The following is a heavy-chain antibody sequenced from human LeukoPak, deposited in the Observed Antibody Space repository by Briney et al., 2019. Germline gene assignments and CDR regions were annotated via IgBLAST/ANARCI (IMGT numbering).Heavy chain of an antibody. Sequence: PGGSLRLSCAASGFTFSSYEMNWVRQAPGKGLEWVSYIISSGSTIYYADSVKGRFTISRDNAKHSLYLQMNSLRAEDTAVYYCAELGITMIGGVWGKGTTVTISS. CDR1: GFTFSSYE. V-gene: IGHV3-48*03. D-gene: IGHD3-10*02. CDR3: AELGITMIGGV. J-gene: IGHJ6*04. CDR2: IISSGSTI.